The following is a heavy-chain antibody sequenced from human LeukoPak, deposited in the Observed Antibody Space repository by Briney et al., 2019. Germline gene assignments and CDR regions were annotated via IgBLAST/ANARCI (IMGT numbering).Heavy chain of an antibody. CDR3: ARYLDYGGNSRVFQH. CDR2: INHGGST. Sequence: LRLSCAASGFTFSNYGMHWVRQPPGKGLEWIGEINHGGSTNYNPSLKSRVTISIDTSKNQFSLKLSSVTAADTAVYYCARYLDYGGNSRVFQHWGQGTLVTVSS. D-gene: IGHD4-23*01. J-gene: IGHJ1*01. V-gene: IGHV4-34*01. CDR1: GFTFSNYG.